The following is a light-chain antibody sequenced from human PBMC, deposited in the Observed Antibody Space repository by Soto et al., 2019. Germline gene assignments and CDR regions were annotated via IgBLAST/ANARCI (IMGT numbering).Light chain of an antibody. CDR2: EVT. Sequence: QSALTQPASVSGSPGQSITVSCTGTSSDVGSSKLVSWNQQHPGKAPKLMIYEVTKRPAGISDRFSGSKSGDTASLTISGLQAEDEADYSCCSYAGSSTYVFGTGTKVTVL. V-gene: IGLV2-23*02. CDR1: SSDVGSSKL. J-gene: IGLJ1*01. CDR3: CSYAGSSTYV.